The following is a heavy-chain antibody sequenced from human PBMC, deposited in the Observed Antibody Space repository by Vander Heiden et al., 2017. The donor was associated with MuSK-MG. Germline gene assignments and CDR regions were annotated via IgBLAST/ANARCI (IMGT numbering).Heavy chain of an antibody. Sequence: EVQLVESGGGLVQPGGSLRLACAASGAPFSTYDMHWVRQATGKRLEWVSAIGIAGDTYYTDSLKGRFTISRENAKNSLYLQMNSLTVGDTAVYYCAKARSVDDDALDIWGQGTMVTVSS. J-gene: IGHJ3*02. CDR1: GAPFSTYD. CDR2: IGIAGDT. V-gene: IGHV3-13*01. D-gene: IGHD5-12*01. CDR3: AKARSVDDDALDI.